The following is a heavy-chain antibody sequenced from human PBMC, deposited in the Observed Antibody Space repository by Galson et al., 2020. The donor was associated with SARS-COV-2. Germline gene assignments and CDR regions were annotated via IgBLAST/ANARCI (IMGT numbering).Heavy chain of an antibody. D-gene: IGHD3-22*01. J-gene: IGHJ2*01. CDR3: AKDIYYYDSSGYFAL. CDR1: GFTFDDYA. CDR2: ISWNSGSI. Sequence: PGGSLRLSCAASGFTFDDYAMHWVRQAPGKGLEWVSGISWNSGSIGYADSVKGRFTISRDNAKNSLYLQMNSLRAEDTALYYCAKDIYYYDSSGYFALWGRGTLVTVSS. V-gene: IGHV3-9*01.